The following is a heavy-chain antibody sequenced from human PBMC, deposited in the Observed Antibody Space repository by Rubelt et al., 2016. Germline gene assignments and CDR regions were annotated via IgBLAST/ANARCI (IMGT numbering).Heavy chain of an antibody. J-gene: IGHJ4*02. CDR2: IWYDGSNK. CDR1: GFTFRSYA. D-gene: IGHD2-2*03. Sequence: GGSLRLSCAASGFTFRSYAMNWVRQAPGKGLEWVAGIWYDGSNKYYANSVRGRFTISRDNAKNSLYLQMNSLRVEDTAVYYCARDAWIAPFGLHHRPFDYWGQGTLVTVSS. CDR3: ARDAWIAPFGLHHRPFDY. V-gene: IGHV3-33*08.